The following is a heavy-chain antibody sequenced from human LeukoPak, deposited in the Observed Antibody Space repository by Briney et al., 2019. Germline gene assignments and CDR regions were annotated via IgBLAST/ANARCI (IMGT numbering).Heavy chain of an antibody. D-gene: IGHD5-12*01. V-gene: IGHV1-2*02. Sequence: ASVKVSCKASGYTFTGYYMHWVRQAPGQGLEWMGWINPNSGGTNYAQKLQGRVTMTTDTSTSTAYMELRSLRSDDTAVCYCAFGMVATFYFDYWGQGTLVTVSS. J-gene: IGHJ4*02. CDR2: INPNSGGT. CDR3: AFGMVATFYFDY. CDR1: GYTFTGYY.